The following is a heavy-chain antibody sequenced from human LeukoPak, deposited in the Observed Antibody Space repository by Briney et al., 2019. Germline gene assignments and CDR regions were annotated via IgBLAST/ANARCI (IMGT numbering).Heavy chain of an antibody. CDR1: GFTFSSYV. V-gene: IGHV3-30*04. D-gene: IGHD5-12*01. CDR3: ARGRGGYPD. CDR2: ISYDGSNE. Sequence: GRSLRLSCAASGFTFSSYVMHWVRQAPGKGLEWVAIISYDGSNEYYADSVKGRFTISRDNSKNTLYLQMNSLRAADTAVYYCARGRGGYPDWGQGTMVTASS. J-gene: IGHJ3*01.